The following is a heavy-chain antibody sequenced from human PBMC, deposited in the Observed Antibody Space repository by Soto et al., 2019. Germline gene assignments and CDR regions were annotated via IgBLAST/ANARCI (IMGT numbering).Heavy chain of an antibody. CDR1: GYTFTPYG. V-gene: IGHV1-18*04. CDR2: ISAYNGNT. Sequence: QVLLVQSGAEVTKPGASVLVSCKASGYTFTPYGINCVRQAPGQQLERMGWISAYNGNTNYAQNLQGRVTMTRDTATSTADMELRSLISDDTAVYYCARDLSSGRYPVGLDVWGQGTTVTVSS. J-gene: IGHJ6*02. D-gene: IGHD6-19*01. CDR3: ARDLSSGRYPVGLDV.